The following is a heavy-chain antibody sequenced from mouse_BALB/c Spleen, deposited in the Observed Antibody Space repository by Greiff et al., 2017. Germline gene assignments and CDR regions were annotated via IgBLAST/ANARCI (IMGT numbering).Heavy chain of an antibody. CDR3: VLWSYYAMDY. V-gene: IGHV1-14*01. CDR2: INPYNDGT. D-gene: IGHD1-1*02. J-gene: IGHJ4*01. Sequence: VHVKQSGPELVKPGASVKMSCKASGYTFTSYVMHWVKQKPGQGLEWIGYINPYNDGTKYNEKFKGKATLTSDKSSSTAYMELSSLTSEDSAVYYCVLWSYYAMDYWGQGTSVTVSS. CDR1: GYTFTSYV.